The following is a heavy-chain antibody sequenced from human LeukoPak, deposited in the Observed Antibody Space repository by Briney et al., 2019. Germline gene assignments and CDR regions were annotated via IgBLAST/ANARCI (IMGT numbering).Heavy chain of an antibody. J-gene: IGHJ3*02. CDR3: ARQVSYIAVAGPRDDAFDI. V-gene: IGHV4-4*07. CDR1: GGSISSYY. CDR2: IYTSGST. Sequence: SETLSLTCTVSGGSISSYYWSWIRQPAGKGLEWIGRIYTSGSTNYNPSLKSRVTMSVDTSKNQFSLKLSSVTAADTAVYYCARQVSYIAVAGPRDDAFDIWGQGTMITVSS. D-gene: IGHD6-19*01.